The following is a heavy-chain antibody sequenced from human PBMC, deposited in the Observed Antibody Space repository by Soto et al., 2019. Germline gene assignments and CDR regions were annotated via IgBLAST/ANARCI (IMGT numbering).Heavy chain of an antibody. CDR2: ISAYNGNT. J-gene: IGHJ6*02. D-gene: IGHD4-17*01. V-gene: IGHV1-18*01. Sequence: QVQLVQSGAEVKKPGASVKVSCKASGYTFTSYGISWVRQAPGQGLEWMGWISAYNGNTNYAQKLQGRVTMTTDTSTSTAYMELRSLRSDDTAVYYCASMTTVTTTYYYYYGMDVWGQGTTVTVSS. CDR1: GYTFTSYG. CDR3: ASMTTVTTTYYYYYGMDV.